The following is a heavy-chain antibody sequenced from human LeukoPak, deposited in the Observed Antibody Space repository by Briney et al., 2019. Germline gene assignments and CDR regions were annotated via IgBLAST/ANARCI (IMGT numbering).Heavy chain of an antibody. CDR1: RFIFSTYS. J-gene: IGHJ3*02. Sequence: QPGGSLRLSCAASRFIFSTYSMNWVRRAPGRGLEWVSYISSGSTNIYYKDSVKGRFIVSRDNAKNSLYLHMASLRAEDTAVYYCVRNDGDNAFVIWGQGTMVIVSS. CDR2: ISSGSTNI. D-gene: IGHD4-17*01. CDR3: VRNDGDNAFVI. V-gene: IGHV3-48*01.